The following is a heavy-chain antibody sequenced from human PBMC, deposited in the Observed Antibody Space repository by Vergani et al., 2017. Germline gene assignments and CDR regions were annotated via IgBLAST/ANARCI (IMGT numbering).Heavy chain of an antibody. D-gene: IGHD6-19*01. Sequence: QLQLQQSGPGLVKPSETLFLTCTVSADSISSGSYYWVCIRQPPGESLEWIVSIYYSGLTYHNPSLKSRVAISVDTAKNKFSLKVTSVTAADTAVYFCARQRPGSGWSPGDFDDWGQGILVTVSS. CDR2: IYYSGLT. V-gene: IGHV4-39*01. CDR1: ADSISSGSYY. J-gene: IGHJ4*02. CDR3: ARQRPGSGWSPGDFDD.